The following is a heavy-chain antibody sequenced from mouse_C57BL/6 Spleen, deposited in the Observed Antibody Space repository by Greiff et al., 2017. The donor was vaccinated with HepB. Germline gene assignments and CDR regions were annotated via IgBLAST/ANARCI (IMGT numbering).Heavy chain of an antibody. D-gene: IGHD2-4*01. CDR3: ARDQDYDEAWFAY. CDR2: ISAGGSYT. V-gene: IGHV5-4*01. J-gene: IGHJ3*01. Sequence: EVMLVESGGGLVKPGGSLKLSCAASGFTFSSYAMSWVRQTPEKRLEWVATISAGGSYTYYPDNVKGRFTISRDNAKNNLYLQMRHLKSEDTAMYYCARDQDYDEAWFAYWGQGTLVTVSA. CDR1: GFTFSSYA.